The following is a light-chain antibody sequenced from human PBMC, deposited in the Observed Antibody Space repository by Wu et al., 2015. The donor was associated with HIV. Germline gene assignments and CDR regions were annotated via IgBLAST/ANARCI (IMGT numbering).Light chain of an antibody. CDR3: QQANSFPLT. CDR1: QGISSF. CDR2: AAS. V-gene: IGKV1-8*01. Sequence: AIRITQSPSSLSASTGDKVSITCRASQGISSFLAWYQQKPGKAPKLLISAASSLQSGVPSRFSGNESGTDFTLTISCLQSEDFATYYCQQANSFPLTFGGGTKVEIK. J-gene: IGKJ4*01.